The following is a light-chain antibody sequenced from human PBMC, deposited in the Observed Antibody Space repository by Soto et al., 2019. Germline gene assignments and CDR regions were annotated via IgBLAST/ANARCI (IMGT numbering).Light chain of an antibody. V-gene: IGLV6-57*02. CDR1: SGSIATNY. CDR2: EDN. Sequence: NFMLTQPHSVSESPGKTVTISCTGSSGSIATNYVQWYQQRPGSAPTTVIYEDNQRPSGVPDRFSGSIDSSSNSASLTISGLKTEDEADYYCQSYDGTYVVFGGGIKLTVL. J-gene: IGLJ2*01. CDR3: QSYDGTYVV.